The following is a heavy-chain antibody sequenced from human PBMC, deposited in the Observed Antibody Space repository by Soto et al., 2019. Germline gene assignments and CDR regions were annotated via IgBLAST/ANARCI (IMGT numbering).Heavy chain of an antibody. Sequence: PSETLSLTCTVSGDSINNYYWNWIRQPPGKGLEWIVYYYYSGTNYNPSLKSRVTISVDTAKNQFSLKLSSVTAADTAVYYCARSHDILTGFSSPHFDYWGQGTLVTVSS. CDR2: YYYSGT. V-gene: IGHV4-59*01. D-gene: IGHD3-9*01. CDR3: ARSHDILTGFSSPHFDY. J-gene: IGHJ4*02. CDR1: GDSINNYY.